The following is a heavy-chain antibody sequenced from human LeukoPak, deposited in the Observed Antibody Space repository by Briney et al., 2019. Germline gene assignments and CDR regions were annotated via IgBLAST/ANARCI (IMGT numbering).Heavy chain of an antibody. V-gene: IGHV3-23*01. CDR1: GFTLSNYA. CDR2: IAVTGGT. D-gene: IGHD2-15*01. Sequence: PGGSLRLSCTASGFTLSNYAMSWVRQGPGKGLEWVSAIAVTGGTYYEESVRGRLTISRDSSKNTLYLHMSSLRAEDAGVYYCAKAPVTTCSGTFCYPFDYWGQGTLVTVSS. CDR3: AKAPVTTCSGTFCYPFDY. J-gene: IGHJ4*02.